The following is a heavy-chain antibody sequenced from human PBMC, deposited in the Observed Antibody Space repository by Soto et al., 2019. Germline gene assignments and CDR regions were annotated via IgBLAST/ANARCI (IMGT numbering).Heavy chain of an antibody. CDR2: IIPIFGTA. Sequence: ASVKVSCKASGGTFSSYAISWVRQAPGQGLEWMGGIIPIFGTANYAQKFQGRVTITADESTSTAYMELSSQRSEDTAVYYCARGYYGSGNYYGMDVWGQGTTVTVSS. J-gene: IGHJ6*02. CDR1: GGTFSSYA. V-gene: IGHV1-69*13. D-gene: IGHD3-10*01. CDR3: ARGYYGSGNYYGMDV.